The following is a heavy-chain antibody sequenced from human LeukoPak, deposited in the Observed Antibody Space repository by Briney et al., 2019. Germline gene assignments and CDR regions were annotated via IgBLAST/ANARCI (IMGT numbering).Heavy chain of an antibody. D-gene: IGHD6-13*01. J-gene: IGHJ4*02. V-gene: IGHV4-59*01. CDR1: GGSISSYY. Sequence: SSETLSLTCTVSGGSISSYYWSWIRQPPGKGLEWIGYIYYSGSTNYNPSLKSRVTISVETSKNEFSLKLRSVTAADTAVYYCARVTGYRIEDYFDYWGQGTLVTISS. CDR3: ARVTGYRIEDYFDY. CDR2: IYYSGST.